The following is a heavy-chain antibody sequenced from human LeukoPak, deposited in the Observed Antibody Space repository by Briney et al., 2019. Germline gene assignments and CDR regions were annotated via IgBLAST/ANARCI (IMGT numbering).Heavy chain of an antibody. CDR1: GGSISGYY. V-gene: IGHV4-59*08. CDR2: MYYSGST. Sequence: SETLSLTCTVSGGSISGYYWSWIRQPPGKGLEWIGYMYYSGSTKYNPSLKSRVTISVDTSKNQLSLKLSSVTAADAAVYYCARQDYYYYMDVWGKGTTVTVSS. CDR3: ARQDYYYYMDV. J-gene: IGHJ6*03.